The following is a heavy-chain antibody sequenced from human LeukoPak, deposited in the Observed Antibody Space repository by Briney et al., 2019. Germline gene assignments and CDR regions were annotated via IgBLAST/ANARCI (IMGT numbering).Heavy chain of an antibody. Sequence: SXXLSLTCTVSGGSISSYYWSWIRQPPGRGLEWIGYIYYSGSTNYNTSLKSRVTISVDTSKNQFSLKLSSVTAADTAVYYCARYGYYDSSGDAFDIWGQGTMVTVSS. CDR2: IYYSGST. J-gene: IGHJ3*02. V-gene: IGHV4-59*01. D-gene: IGHD3-22*01. CDR1: GGSISSYY. CDR3: ARYGYYDSSGDAFDI.